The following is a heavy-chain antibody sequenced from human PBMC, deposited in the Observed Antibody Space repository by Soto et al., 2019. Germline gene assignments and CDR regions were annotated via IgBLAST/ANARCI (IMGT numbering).Heavy chain of an antibody. Sequence: GGSLRLSCAASGFSFSNYAMQWVRQAPGKGLEWVAVISYDGSNKYYADSVKGRFTISRDNSKNTMYLQMDSLRAEDTAVYYCARSTIVAPPSNWGQGTLVTVSS. V-gene: IGHV3-30*14. CDR3: ARSTIVAPPSN. D-gene: IGHD6-6*01. CDR2: ISYDGSNK. CDR1: GFSFSNYA. J-gene: IGHJ4*02.